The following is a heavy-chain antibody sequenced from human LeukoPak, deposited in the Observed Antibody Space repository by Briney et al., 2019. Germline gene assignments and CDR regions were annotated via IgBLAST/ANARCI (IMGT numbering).Heavy chain of an antibody. CDR1: GFTFSDSG. Sequence: GGSLRLSCAASGFTFSDSGMNWVRQAPGKGLEWVSGISANSGTPSYADSVKGRFAVSRDNSKNTLFLQMSILRAEDTAVYYCAKDQGFHSNYGVDYWGQGTLVTVSS. CDR2: ISANSGTP. CDR3: AKDQGFHSNYGVDY. D-gene: IGHD4-11*01. J-gene: IGHJ4*02. V-gene: IGHV3-23*01.